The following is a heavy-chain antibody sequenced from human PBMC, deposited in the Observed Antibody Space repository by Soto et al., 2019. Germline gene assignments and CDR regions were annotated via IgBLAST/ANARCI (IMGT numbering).Heavy chain of an antibody. CDR1: GGTFSSYA. CDR3: AREPTSITMIQKGAY. CDR2: IIPIFGTA. J-gene: IGHJ4*02. D-gene: IGHD3-22*01. Sequence: QVQLVQSGAEVKKPGSSVKVSCKASGGTFSSYAISWVRQAAGQGLEWMGGIIPIFGTANYAQKFQGRVTITADESTSTAYMELSSRRSEDTAVYYCAREPTSITMIQKGAYWGQGTLVTVSS. V-gene: IGHV1-69*01.